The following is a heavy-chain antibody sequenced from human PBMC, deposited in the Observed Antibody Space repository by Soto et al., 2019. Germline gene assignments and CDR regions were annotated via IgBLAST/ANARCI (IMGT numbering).Heavy chain of an antibody. CDR3: ARGGLSRGNWFDP. V-gene: IGHV1-18*04. CDR1: GYTFFTYG. Sequence: ASVKVSCKASGYTFFTYGIAWVRQAPGQGLEWMGWINTSNGNTNYAQKFQGRVTMTTDTSTSTAYMELRSLRSDDTAVYYCARGGLSRGNWFDPWGQGTLVTVSS. J-gene: IGHJ5*02. D-gene: IGHD3-10*01. CDR2: INTSNGNT.